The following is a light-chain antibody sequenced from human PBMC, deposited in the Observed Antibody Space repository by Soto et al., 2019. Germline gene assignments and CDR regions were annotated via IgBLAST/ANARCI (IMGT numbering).Light chain of an antibody. Sequence: MQLTQSPSSLSASVGDSVTIXXRASQGINTFLAWYQQKAGKAPKIXIYAASTLQSGVPSRFSGRGSGTDFTLTISSLQSEDFATYYCQQLNSYPITFGQGTRLEIK. CDR2: AAS. J-gene: IGKJ5*01. CDR1: QGINTF. V-gene: IGKV1-9*01. CDR3: QQLNSYPIT.